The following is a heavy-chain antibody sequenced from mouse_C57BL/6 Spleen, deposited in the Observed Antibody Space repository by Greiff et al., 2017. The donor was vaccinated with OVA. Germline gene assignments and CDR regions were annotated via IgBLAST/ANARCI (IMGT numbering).Heavy chain of an antibody. Sequence: VQLVESGAELARPGASVKLSCKASGYTFTSYGISWVKQRTGQGLEWIGEIYPRSGNTYYNEKFKGKATLTADKSSSTAYMELRSLTSEDSAVYFCARAGDVGYFDVWGTGTTVTVSS. CDR1: GYTFTSYG. V-gene: IGHV1-81*01. D-gene: IGHD3-3*01. CDR3: ARAGDVGYFDV. CDR2: IYPRSGNT. J-gene: IGHJ1*03.